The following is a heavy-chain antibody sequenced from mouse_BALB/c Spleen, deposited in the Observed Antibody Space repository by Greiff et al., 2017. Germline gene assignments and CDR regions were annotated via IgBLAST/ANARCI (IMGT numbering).Heavy chain of an antibody. CDR2: IWAGGST. V-gene: IGHV2-9*02. J-gene: IGHJ3*01. CDR1: GFSLTSYG. CDR3: ARDGVLRSFAY. D-gene: IGHD1-1*01. Sequence: QLQQSGPGLVAPSQSLSITCTVSGFSLTSYGVHWVRQPPGKGLEWLGVIWAGGSTNYNSALMSRLSISKDNSKSQVFLKMNSLQTDDTAMYYCARDGVLRSFAYWGQGTLVTVSA.